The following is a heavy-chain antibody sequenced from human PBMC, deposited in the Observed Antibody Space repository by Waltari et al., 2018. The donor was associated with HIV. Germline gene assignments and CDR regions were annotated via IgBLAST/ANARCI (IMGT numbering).Heavy chain of an antibody. J-gene: IGHJ5*02. Sequence: QVQLVQSGAEVKKPGSSVKVSCKASGGTFSSYAISWVRQAPGQGLEWMGRISPILGIANYAQKFQGRVTITADKSTSTAYMELSSLRSEDTAVYYCARVIPVIGEFDSNWFDPWGQGTLVTVSS. D-gene: IGHD3-10*01. CDR2: ISPILGIA. CDR3: ARVIPVIGEFDSNWFDP. V-gene: IGHV1-69*04. CDR1: GGTFSSYA.